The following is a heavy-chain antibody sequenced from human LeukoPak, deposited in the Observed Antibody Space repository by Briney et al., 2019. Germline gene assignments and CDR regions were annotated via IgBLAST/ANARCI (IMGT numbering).Heavy chain of an antibody. Sequence: AASVKVSCKASGYTFTSYDINWVRQATGQGLEWMGWMNPNSGNTGYAQKFQGRVTMTRNTSISTAYMELSSLRSEDTAVYYCARVSTNTAMGYFDYWGQGTLVTVSS. CDR3: ARVSTNTAMGYFDY. CDR2: MNPNSGNT. CDR1: GYTFTSYD. J-gene: IGHJ4*02. D-gene: IGHD5-18*01. V-gene: IGHV1-8*01.